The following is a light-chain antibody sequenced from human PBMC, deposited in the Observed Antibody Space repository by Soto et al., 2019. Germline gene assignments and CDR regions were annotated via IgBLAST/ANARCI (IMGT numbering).Light chain of an antibody. Sequence: DIQLTQSPSFLSASVGDRVTITCRAGQGINSYLAWYQQKQGKAPKLLIYAASTLQSGVPSRFRGSGAGTEFTLTISSLQPEDFAAYYCQQLNSYPRITFGQGTRLEIK. CDR3: QQLNSYPRIT. V-gene: IGKV1-9*01. CDR2: AAS. CDR1: QGINSY. J-gene: IGKJ5*01.